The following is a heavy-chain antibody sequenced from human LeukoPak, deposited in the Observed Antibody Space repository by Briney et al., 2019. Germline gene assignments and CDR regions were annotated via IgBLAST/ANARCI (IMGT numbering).Heavy chain of an antibody. CDR3: ARHFGTPTIDAFDI. V-gene: IGHV4-61*05. D-gene: IGHD3/OR15-3a*01. CDR1: GGSISSGSSY. CDR2: IYYSGRT. Sequence: PSETLSLTCTVSGGSISSGSSYWGWVRQPPGKGLEWIGYIYYSGRTSYNPSLKTRVTISVDTSQNQFSLNLRSVTAADTAEYYCARHFGTPTIDAFDIWGQGTMVTVSS. J-gene: IGHJ3*02.